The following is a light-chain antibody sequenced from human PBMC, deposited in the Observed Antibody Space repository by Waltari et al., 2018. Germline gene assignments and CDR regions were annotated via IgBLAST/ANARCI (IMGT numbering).Light chain of an antibody. J-gene: IGKJ1*01. CDR1: QSISTH. CDR2: AAS. CDR3: HQYHDWPQT. V-gene: IGKV1-39*01. Sequence: DIQMTQSPSSLSASVGDRVSITCRASQSISTHLNWYQQKPGKAPKLLIYAASNLQSGVPSRFSGRGSETDFTLTISSLQPEDFAVYYCHQYHDWPQTFGQGTKVELK.